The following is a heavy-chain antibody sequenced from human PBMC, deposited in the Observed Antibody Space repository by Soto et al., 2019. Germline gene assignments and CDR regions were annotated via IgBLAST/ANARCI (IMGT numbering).Heavy chain of an antibody. J-gene: IGHJ5*02. CDR3: AKGPYSASAGGWFDP. V-gene: IGHV3-9*01. CDR2: INWNSVRI. D-gene: IGHD3-16*01. CDR1: GFIFDDYA. Sequence: EVQLVGSGGGLVQPGRSLRLSCAASGFIFDDYAMFWIRQGPGKGLEWVSSINWNSVRIAYADSVKGRFTISRDNARNSLYLQMTSLRPEDTAFYYCAKGPYSASAGGWFDPWGQGTLVTVSS.